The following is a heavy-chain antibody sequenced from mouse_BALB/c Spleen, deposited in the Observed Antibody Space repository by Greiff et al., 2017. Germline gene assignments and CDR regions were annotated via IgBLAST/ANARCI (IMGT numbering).Heavy chain of an antibody. Sequence: DVKLVESGPGLVKPSQSLSLTCTVTGYSITSDYAWNWIRQFPGNKLEWMGYISYSGSTSYNPSLKSRISITRDTSKNQFFLQLNSVTTEDTATYYCARNYGLDYWGQGTTLTVSS. CDR2: ISYSGST. V-gene: IGHV3-2*02. J-gene: IGHJ2*01. CDR1: GYSITSDYA. CDR3: ARNYGLDY. D-gene: IGHD1-1*01.